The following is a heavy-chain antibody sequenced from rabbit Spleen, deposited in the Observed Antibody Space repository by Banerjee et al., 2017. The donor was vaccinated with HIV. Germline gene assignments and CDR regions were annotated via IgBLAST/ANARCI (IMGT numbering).Heavy chain of an antibody. CDR2: IDVGKSGA. J-gene: IGHJ4*01. CDR1: GFTLSNFW. V-gene: IGHV1S7*01. CDR3: VREVAAKLNL. Sequence: QLEESGGRLVQPGGSLTLSCKASGFTLSNFWLNWVRQAPGKGLEWIGIIDVGKSGADYANWVNGRFTISSDNAQNTLFLQLNSLTVADTATYFCVREVAAKLNLWGPGTLVTVS. D-gene: IGHD4-1*01.